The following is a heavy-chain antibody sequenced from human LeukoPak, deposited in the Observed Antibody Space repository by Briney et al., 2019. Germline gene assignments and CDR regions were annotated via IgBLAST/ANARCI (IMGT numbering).Heavy chain of an antibody. J-gene: IGHJ4*02. D-gene: IGHD3-22*01. V-gene: IGHV3-30*02. CDR2: IRVDGSKK. Sequence: GGSLRLSCAASGFTFSTHGMHWVRQAPGKGLEWVAFIRVDGSKKYYADSVKGRFTISRDNSKNTLYLQMNSLRAEDTAVYYCARDTRPGYSSGLIDYWGQGTLVTVSS. CDR1: GFTFSTHG. CDR3: ARDTRPGYSSGLIDY.